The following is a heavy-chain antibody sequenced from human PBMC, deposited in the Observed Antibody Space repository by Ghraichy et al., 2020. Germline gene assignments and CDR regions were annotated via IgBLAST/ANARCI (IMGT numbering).Heavy chain of an antibody. V-gene: IGHV4-59*01. D-gene: IGHD6-19*01. Sequence: SETLSLTCTVSGGSISSYYWSWIRQPPGKGLEWIGYIYYSGSTNYNPSLKSRVTISVDTSKNQFSLKLSSVTAADTAVYYCARDGYIKGYSSGWYGTDYWGQGTLVTVSS. CDR3: ARDGYIKGYSSGWYGTDY. J-gene: IGHJ4*02. CDR1: GGSISSYY. CDR2: IYYSGST.